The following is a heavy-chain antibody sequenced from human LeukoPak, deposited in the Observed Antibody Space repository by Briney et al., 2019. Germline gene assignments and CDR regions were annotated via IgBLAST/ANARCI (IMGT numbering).Heavy chain of an antibody. CDR1: GFTFSSYA. Sequence: GGSLRLSCAASGFTFSSYAMNWVRQAPGKGLEWVSAIGGSGSSTYYAVSVKGRFTISRDNSKNTLYVQMNNLRDEDTAVYYCAREGSPSCRSESFDSWGQGTLVTVSS. J-gene: IGHJ4*02. CDR2: IGGSGSST. D-gene: IGHD2-2*01. CDR3: AREGSPSCRSESFDS. V-gene: IGHV3-23*01.